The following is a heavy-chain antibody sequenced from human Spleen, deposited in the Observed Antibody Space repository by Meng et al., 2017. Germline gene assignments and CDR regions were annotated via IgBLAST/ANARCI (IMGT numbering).Heavy chain of an antibody. CDR2: IYYSGST. CDR3: ARDNPSSNYYDSSGYYLTLYNWFDP. Sequence: GSLRLSCTVSGGSISSSSYYWGWIRQPPGKGLEWIGSIYYSGSTYYNPSLKSRVTISVDTSKNHFSLKLSSVTAADTAVYYCARDNPSSNYYDSSGYYLTLYNWFDPWGQGTLVTVSS. CDR1: GGSISSSSYY. J-gene: IGHJ5*02. V-gene: IGHV4-39*07. D-gene: IGHD3-22*01.